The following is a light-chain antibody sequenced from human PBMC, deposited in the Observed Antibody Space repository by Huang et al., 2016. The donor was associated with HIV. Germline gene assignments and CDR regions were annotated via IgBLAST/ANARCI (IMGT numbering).Light chain of an antibody. Sequence: DIQMTQSPSSLSASIGDRVTIACRANQSIGTYLNWFQQRPGMAPKLLMYGTSNLQSGVPSMISGSGSGTYFSLTITSLQPWDFATYYCQQSYTTPRTFGQGTKVEI. CDR1: QSIGTY. CDR2: GTS. CDR3: QQSYTTPRT. J-gene: IGKJ1*01. V-gene: IGKV1-39*01.